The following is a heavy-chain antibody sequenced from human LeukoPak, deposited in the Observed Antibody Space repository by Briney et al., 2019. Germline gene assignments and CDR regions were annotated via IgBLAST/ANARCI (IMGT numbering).Heavy chain of an antibody. CDR1: GFTFSSYG. CDR3: AKERKPYCSGGSCYVPFDY. Sequence: GALRLSCAASGFTFSSYGMHWVRQAPGKGLEWVAVISYDGSNKYYADSVKGRFTISRDNSKNTLYLQVNSLRAEDTAVYYCAKERKPYCSGGSCYVPFDYWGQGTLVTVSS. V-gene: IGHV3-30*18. CDR2: ISYDGSNK. D-gene: IGHD2-15*01. J-gene: IGHJ4*02.